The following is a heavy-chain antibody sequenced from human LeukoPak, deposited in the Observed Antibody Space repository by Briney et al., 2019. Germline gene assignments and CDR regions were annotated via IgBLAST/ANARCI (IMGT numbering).Heavy chain of an antibody. J-gene: IGHJ4*02. Sequence: SETLSLTCTVSGGSISSGGYYWSWIRQHPGKGLEWIGYIYYSGSTYYNPSLKSRVTISVDTSKNQFSLKLSSVTAADTAVYYCATYYYGSGSYYNNFDYWGQGTLVTVSS. CDR1: GGSISSGGYY. D-gene: IGHD3-10*01. V-gene: IGHV4-31*03. CDR2: IYYSGST. CDR3: ATYYYGSGSYYNNFDY.